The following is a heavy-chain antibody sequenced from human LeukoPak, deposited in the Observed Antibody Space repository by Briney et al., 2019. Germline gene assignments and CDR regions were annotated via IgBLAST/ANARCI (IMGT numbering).Heavy chain of an antibody. CDR2: IYYSGNT. CDR1: GGSISNKY. CDR3: ARGRYYYDSSGYGYYYYMDV. Sequence: SETLSLTCTVSGGSISNKYWSWIRQPPGKGLEWIGYIYYSGNTNYNPSLKSRVTILVDTSKNQVSLKLSSVTAADTAVYYCARGRYYYDSSGYGYYYYMDVWGKGTTVTVSS. V-gene: IGHV4-59*12. D-gene: IGHD3-22*01. J-gene: IGHJ6*03.